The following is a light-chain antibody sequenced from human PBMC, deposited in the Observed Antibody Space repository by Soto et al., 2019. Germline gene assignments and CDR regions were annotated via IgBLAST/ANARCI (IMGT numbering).Light chain of an antibody. CDR3: YSYTSSATNWV. CDR1: SSDVGSYDY. Sequence: QSALIQPPSVSGPPGQAVTISCTGTSSDVGSYDYVSWYQQHPGTVPKPMMYNVNTQPSRVPDRFSGSKSGKMAAMTISGLQAEDEADYYWYSYTSSATNWVFGGGTKLTFL. CDR2: NVN. J-gene: IGLJ3*02. V-gene: IGLV2-11*01.